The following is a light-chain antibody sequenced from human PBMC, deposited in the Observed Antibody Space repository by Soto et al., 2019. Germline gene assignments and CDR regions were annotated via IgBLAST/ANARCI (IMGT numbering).Light chain of an antibody. CDR1: QSVSSNY. V-gene: IGKV3-20*01. J-gene: IGKJ4*01. CDR2: GAS. Sequence: ETVLTQSPGTLSMSPGERATLSCRASQSVSSNYLAWYQQTPGQAPRLLIYGASSRATGIPDRFSGSGSGTDFTLTISRLEPEDFAVYYCQQNGNSPLTFGGGTKVEIK. CDR3: QQNGNSPLT.